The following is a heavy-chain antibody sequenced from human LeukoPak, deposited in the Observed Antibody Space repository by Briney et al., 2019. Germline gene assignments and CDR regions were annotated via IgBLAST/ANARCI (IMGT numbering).Heavy chain of an antibody. CDR1: GGSINGYS. Sequence: SETLSLTCSVSGGSINGYSWAGFRKPPGKGRRAFGYMFDRGSPNHHPSLQNRVTTSVDTSKNEFSLRLTSVTAADTAVYYCARRIQLWSYWHFDLWGRGTLVTVSS. CDR2: MFDRGSP. V-gene: IGHV4-4*09. J-gene: IGHJ2*01. CDR3: ARRIQLWSYWHFDL. D-gene: IGHD5-18*01.